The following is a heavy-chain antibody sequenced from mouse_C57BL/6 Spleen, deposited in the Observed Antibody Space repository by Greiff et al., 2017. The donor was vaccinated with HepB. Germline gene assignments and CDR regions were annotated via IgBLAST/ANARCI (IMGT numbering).Heavy chain of an antibody. CDR2: IDPENGDT. J-gene: IGHJ4*01. D-gene: IGHD1-1*01. V-gene: IGHV14-4*01. CDR1: GFNIKDDY. Sequence: LKESGAELVRPGASVKLSCTASGFNIKDDYMHWVKQRPEQGLEWIGWIDPENGDTEYASKFQGKATITADTSSNTAYLQLSSLTSEDTAVYYCTYYGSTLYYAMDYWGQGTSVTVSS. CDR3: TYYGSTLYYAMDY.